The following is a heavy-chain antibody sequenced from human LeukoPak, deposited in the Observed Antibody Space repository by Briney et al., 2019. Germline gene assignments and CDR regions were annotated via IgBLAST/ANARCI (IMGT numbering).Heavy chain of an antibody. CDR2: ISGYKTKT. CDR3: ARGGRLDSYNSMDV. CDR1: GYTFTSYG. V-gene: IGHV1-18*01. Sequence: ASVNVSCKASGYTFTSYGINWVRQAPGQGLDWMGWISGYKTKTDYAQKFQGRVTMTTDTSTSTAYMELRSLRSDDTAVYYCARGGRLDSYNSMDVWGQGTTVTVSS. D-gene: IGHD6-19*01. J-gene: IGHJ6*03.